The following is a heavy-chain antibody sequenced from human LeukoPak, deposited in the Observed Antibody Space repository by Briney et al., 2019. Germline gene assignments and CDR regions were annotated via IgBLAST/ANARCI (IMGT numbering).Heavy chain of an antibody. Sequence: GGSLRLSCAASGFTFSSYSMNWVRQAPGKGLEWVSSISSSSSYIYYADPVKGRFTISRDNSKNTLYLQMDSLRAEDTAVYYCAKDLAIAAAALEGDYFDYWGQGTLVTVSS. V-gene: IGHV3-21*01. CDR1: GFTFSSYS. J-gene: IGHJ4*02. CDR3: AKDLAIAAAALEGDYFDY. D-gene: IGHD6-13*01. CDR2: ISSSSSYI.